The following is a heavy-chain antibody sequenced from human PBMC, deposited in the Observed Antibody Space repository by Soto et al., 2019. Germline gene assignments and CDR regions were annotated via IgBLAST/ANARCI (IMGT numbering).Heavy chain of an antibody. D-gene: IGHD4-4*01. CDR3: ARDNDRLQLGGNYYYMLDV. Sequence: QVQLVQSGAEMKEPGSSVKVSCKTSGGTFSSSAISWLRQAPGQGLEWMGGIIPLFRTPDYAQKFQGRVTIAADESTSTAYMELSSLRSEDTAVYYCARDNDRLQLGGNYYYMLDVWGQRTTITVSS. J-gene: IGHJ6*02. CDR2: IIPLFRTP. V-gene: IGHV1-69*12. CDR1: GGTFSSSA.